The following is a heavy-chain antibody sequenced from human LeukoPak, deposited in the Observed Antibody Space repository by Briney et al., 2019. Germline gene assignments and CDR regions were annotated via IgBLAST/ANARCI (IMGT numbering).Heavy chain of an antibody. CDR3: ARKGTAALVPDY. V-gene: IGHV3-30*03. Sequence: PGGSLRLSCAAFGFTFSSYGMHWVRQAPGKGLEWVAVISYDGSNKYYADSVKGRFTISRDNSKNTLYLQMNSLRAEDTAVYYCARKGTAALVPDYWGQGTLVTVSS. J-gene: IGHJ4*02. CDR1: GFTFSSYG. CDR2: ISYDGSNK. D-gene: IGHD2-8*02.